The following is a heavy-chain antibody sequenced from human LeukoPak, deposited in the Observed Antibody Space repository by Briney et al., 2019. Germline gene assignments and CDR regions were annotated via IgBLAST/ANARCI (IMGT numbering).Heavy chain of an antibody. CDR1: GFTFSDYY. D-gene: IGHD6-6*01. J-gene: IGHJ4*02. V-gene: IGHV3-11*01. CDR2: ISSSGTTI. Sequence: GGSLRLSCAASGFTFSDYYMSWIRQAPGKGLEWVSYISSSGTTIYYADSVKGRFTISRDNAKNSLYLQMNSLRAEDTAVYYCAKFLAARPMIDYWGQGTLVTVSS. CDR3: AKFLAARPMIDY.